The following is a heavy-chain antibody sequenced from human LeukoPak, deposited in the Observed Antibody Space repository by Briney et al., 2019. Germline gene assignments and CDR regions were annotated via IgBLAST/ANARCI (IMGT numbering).Heavy chain of an antibody. CDR2: INPSGGST. V-gene: IGHV1-46*01. J-gene: IGHJ1*01. CDR3: AREASYYYDSSCYYSHAEYFQH. D-gene: IGHD3-22*01. Sequence: ASVKVSCKASGYTFTSYYMHWVRQAPGQGLEWMGIINPSGGSTSYAQKFQGRVTMTRDTSTSTVYMELSSLRSEDTAVYYCAREASYYYDSSCYYSHAEYFQHWGQGTLVTVSS. CDR1: GYTFTSYY.